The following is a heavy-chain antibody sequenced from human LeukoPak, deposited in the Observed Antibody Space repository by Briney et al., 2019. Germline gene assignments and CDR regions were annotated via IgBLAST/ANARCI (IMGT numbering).Heavy chain of an antibody. CDR1: GFPFSVYE. D-gene: IGHD6-19*01. CDR3: ALLAVASDFDY. J-gene: IGHJ4*02. V-gene: IGHV3-48*03. Sequence: PGGSLRLSCTVSGFPFSVYEMNWVRQAPGKGLEWVSNIGSSGTPRYYAESVKGRFSISRDNAKNSLFLQMNSLRVEDTGIYYCALLAVASDFDYWGQGALVTVSS. CDR2: IGSSGTPR.